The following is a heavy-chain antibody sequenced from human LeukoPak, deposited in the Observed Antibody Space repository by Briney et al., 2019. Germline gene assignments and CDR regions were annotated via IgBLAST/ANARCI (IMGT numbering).Heavy chain of an antibody. Sequence: GGSLRLSCTASGFTFNRDWTAWVRQAPGKGLEWVANIKEDGSEKNYVDSVKGRFTISRDNAENSVYLQMNDLRAEDTGVYYCVTKEPSTSGWSYWGQGTLLTVSS. CDR1: GFTFNRDW. J-gene: IGHJ4*02. V-gene: IGHV3-7*01. CDR3: VTKEPSTSGWSY. D-gene: IGHD6-19*01. CDR2: IKEDGSEK.